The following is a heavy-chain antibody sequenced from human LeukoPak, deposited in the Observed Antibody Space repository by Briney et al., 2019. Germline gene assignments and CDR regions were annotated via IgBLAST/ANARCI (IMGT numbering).Heavy chain of an antibody. CDR1: GGSISSSNW. CDR2: IYHSGST. CDR3: ARLHGSVVVAATQYFDL. V-gene: IGHV4-4*02. Sequence: PSETLSLTCAVSGGSISSSNWWSWVRQPPGKGLEWIGEIYHSGSTNYNPSLKSRVTISVDKSKNQFSLKLSSVTAADTAVYYCARLHGSVVVAATQYFDLWGRGTLVTVSS. D-gene: IGHD2-15*01. J-gene: IGHJ2*01.